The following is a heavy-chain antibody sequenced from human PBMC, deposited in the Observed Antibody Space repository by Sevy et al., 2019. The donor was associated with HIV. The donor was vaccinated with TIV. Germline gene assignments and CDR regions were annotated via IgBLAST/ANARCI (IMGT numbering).Heavy chain of an antibody. V-gene: IGHV1-24*01. D-gene: IGHD4-4*01. Sequence: ASVKVSCKVSGYTLTELSMHWVRQAPGKGLEWMGGFDPEDGETIYAQKFQGRVTMTEETSTDTAYMELSSLRSEDTAVYYCATVGYSRTAFDIWGQGTMVTVSS. CDR1: GYTLTELS. J-gene: IGHJ3*02. CDR3: ATVGYSRTAFDI. CDR2: FDPEDGET.